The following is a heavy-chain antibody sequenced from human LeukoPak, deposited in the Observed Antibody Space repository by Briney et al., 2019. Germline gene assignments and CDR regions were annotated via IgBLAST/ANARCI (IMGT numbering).Heavy chain of an antibody. J-gene: IGHJ4*02. Sequence: SQTLSLTCTVSGGSISSGSYYWSWIRQPPGKGLEWIGRIYTSGSTNYNPSLKSRVTISVDTSKNQFSLKLSSVTAADTAVYYCARASYDTPFDYWGQGTLVTVSS. CDR3: ARASYDTPFDY. CDR2: IYTSGST. D-gene: IGHD3-22*01. CDR1: GGSISSGSYY. V-gene: IGHV4-61*02.